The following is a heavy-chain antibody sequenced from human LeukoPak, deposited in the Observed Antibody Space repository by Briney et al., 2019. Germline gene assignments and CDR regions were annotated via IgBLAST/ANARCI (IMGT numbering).Heavy chain of an antibody. CDR2: IIPILGIA. CDR1: GGTFSSYA. Sequence: SVKVSCKASGGTFSSYAISWVRQAPGQGLEWMGRIIPILGIANYAQKFQGRVTITADKSTSTAYMELSSLRSEDTAVYYCARARTEPNYDFWSDPSAYFRNYYYYYYMDVWGKGTTVTVSS. J-gene: IGHJ6*03. CDR3: ARARTEPNYDFWSDPSAYFRNYYYYYYMDV. D-gene: IGHD3-3*01. V-gene: IGHV1-69*04.